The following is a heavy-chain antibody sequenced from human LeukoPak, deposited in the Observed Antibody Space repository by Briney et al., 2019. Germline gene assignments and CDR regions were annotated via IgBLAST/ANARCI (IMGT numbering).Heavy chain of an antibody. J-gene: IGHJ6*02. CDR1: GGSVNHYY. Sequence: SETLSLTCSVSGGSVNHYYWTWIRQPPGKGLEWIGQIYYSGEADYNPSLKSRITISVDRSKNQISLRVNSVTAADTAVYYCARFGVDYDMGVWGQGTTVIVFS. V-gene: IGHV4-59*02. D-gene: IGHD3-16*01. CDR3: ARFGVDYDMGV. CDR2: IYYSGEA.